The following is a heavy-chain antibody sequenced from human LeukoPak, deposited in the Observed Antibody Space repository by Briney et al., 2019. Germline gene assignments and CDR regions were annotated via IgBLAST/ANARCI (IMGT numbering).Heavy chain of an antibody. CDR3: ARDGSMVRGDNAFDI. D-gene: IGHD3-10*01. Sequence: SETLSLTCTVSGGSISSYYWNWIRQPPGKGLEWIGYIYYSGSTNYNPSLKSRVTISVDTSKNQFSLRLSSVTAADTAFYYCARDGSMVRGDNAFDIWGQGTMVTVSS. V-gene: IGHV4-59*01. CDR2: IYYSGST. J-gene: IGHJ3*02. CDR1: GGSISSYY.